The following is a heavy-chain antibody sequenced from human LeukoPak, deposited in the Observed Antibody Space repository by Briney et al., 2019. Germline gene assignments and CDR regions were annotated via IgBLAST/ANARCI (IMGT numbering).Heavy chain of an antibody. CDR1: GGSFSGYY. Sequence: SETLSLTCAVYGGSFSGYYWSWIRQPPGKGLEWIGEINHSGSTNYNPSLKSRVTISVDTSKNQFSLKLSPVTAADTAVYYCARGLAPGWGYYHYYMDVWGKGTTVTISS. D-gene: IGHD6-19*01. J-gene: IGHJ6*03. V-gene: IGHV4-34*01. CDR3: ARGLAPGWGYYHYYMDV. CDR2: INHSGST.